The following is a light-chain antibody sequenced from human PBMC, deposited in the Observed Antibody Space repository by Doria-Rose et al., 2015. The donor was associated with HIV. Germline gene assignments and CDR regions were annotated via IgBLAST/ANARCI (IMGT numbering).Light chain of an antibody. CDR2: WAS. Sequence: DIRMTQSPESLGMSLAERATLNCKSNQSLLYTSKNYLAWYQQKPGQPPKLLIYWASTRQSGVPARFSGSGSGTDFTLTISSLEAEDVAVYYCQQYYDTPSFGPGTTVDIK. V-gene: IGKV4-1*01. CDR1: QSLLYTSKNY. CDR3: QQYYDTPS. J-gene: IGKJ3*01.